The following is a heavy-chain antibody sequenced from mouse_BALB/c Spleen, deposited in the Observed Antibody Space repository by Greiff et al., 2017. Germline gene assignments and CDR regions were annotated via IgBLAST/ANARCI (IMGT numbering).Heavy chain of an antibody. CDR3: ARVVFYGNGYFDV. J-gene: IGHJ1*01. CDR2: INPYNDGT. Sequence: VQLKESGPELVKPGASVKMSCKASGYTFTSYVMHWVKQKPGQGLEWIGYINPYNDGTKYNEKFKGKATLTSDKSSSSAYMELSSLTSEDSAVYYCARVVFYGNGYFDVWGAGTTVTVSS. D-gene: IGHD2-1*01. V-gene: IGHV1-14*01. CDR1: GYTFTSYV.